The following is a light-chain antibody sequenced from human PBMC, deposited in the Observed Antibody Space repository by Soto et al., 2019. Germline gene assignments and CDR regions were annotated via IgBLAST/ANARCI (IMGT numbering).Light chain of an antibody. CDR3: QQYGNSPPNT. Sequence: EIVLTQSPGTLSLSPGERATLSCRASQSVSNSYLAWYQQKPGQAPRLLIYGASSRATGIPDRFSGSGSGTDFTLTISRLVPEDFAVYYCQQYGNSPPNTFGQGTKLEIK. CDR1: QSVSNSY. J-gene: IGKJ2*01. CDR2: GAS. V-gene: IGKV3-20*01.